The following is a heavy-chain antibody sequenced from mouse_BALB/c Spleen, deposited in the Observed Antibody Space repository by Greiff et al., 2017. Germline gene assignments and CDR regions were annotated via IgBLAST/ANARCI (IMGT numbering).Heavy chain of an antibody. J-gene: IGHJ4*01. CDR3: ATLYGNYPYYYAMDY. V-gene: IGHV1-7*01. CDR1: GYTFTSYW. CDR2: INPSTGYT. Sequence: QVHVKQSGAELAKPGASVKMSCKASGYTFTSYWMHWVKQRPGQGLEWIGYINPSTGYTEYNQKFKDKATLTADKSSSTAYMQLSSLTSEDSAVYYCATLYGNYPYYYAMDYWGQGTSVTVSS. D-gene: IGHD2-1*01.